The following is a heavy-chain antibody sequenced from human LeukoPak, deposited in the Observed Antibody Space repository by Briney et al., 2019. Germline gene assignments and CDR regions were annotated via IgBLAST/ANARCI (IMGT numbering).Heavy chain of an antibody. J-gene: IGHJ4*02. CDR2: ISGSGGST. D-gene: IGHD5-18*01. CDR1: GFTFSSYA. V-gene: IGHV3-23*01. CDR3: AKGGGYGYFDY. Sequence: EGSLRLSCAASGFTFSSYAMSWVRQAPGKGLEWVSTISGSGGSTYYADSVKGRFTISRDNSKNTLYLQMNSLRVEDTAVYHCAKGGGYGYFDYWGQGTLVTVSS.